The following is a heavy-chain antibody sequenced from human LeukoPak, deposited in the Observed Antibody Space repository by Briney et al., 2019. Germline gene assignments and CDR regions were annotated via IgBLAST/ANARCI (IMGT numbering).Heavy chain of an antibody. D-gene: IGHD1-26*01. CDR1: GGSISSYY. CDR2: IYYSGST. V-gene: IGHV4-59*01. J-gene: IGHJ4*02. CDR3: AALLGGSYLG. Sequence: SETLSLTCTVSGGSISSYYWSWVRQPPGKGLEWIGYIYYSGSTNYNPSLKSRVTISVDTSKNQFSLKLSSVTAADTAVYYCAALLGGSYLGWGQGTLVTVSS.